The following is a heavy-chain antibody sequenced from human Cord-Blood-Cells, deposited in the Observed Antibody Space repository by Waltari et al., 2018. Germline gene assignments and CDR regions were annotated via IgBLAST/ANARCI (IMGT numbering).Heavy chain of an antibody. CDR3: ARLGDVDTAMAPYPFDY. Sequence: QVQLVQSGAEVKKPAASVKVSCKASGYTFTGYYMHWVRQAPGQGLEWMGWINPNSGGTNYAQKFQGRVTMTRDTSISTAYMELSRLRSDDTAVYYCARLGDVDTAMAPYPFDYWGQGTLVTVSS. CDR2: INPNSGGT. D-gene: IGHD5-18*01. J-gene: IGHJ4*02. CDR1: GYTFTGYY. V-gene: IGHV1-2*02.